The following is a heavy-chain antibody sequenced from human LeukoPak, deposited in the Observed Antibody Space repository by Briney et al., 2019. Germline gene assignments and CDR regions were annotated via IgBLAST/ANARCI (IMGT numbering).Heavy chain of an antibody. J-gene: IGHJ4*02. CDR1: GFTFSDYY. D-gene: IGHD1-26*01. CDR3: ARAGGSYWMGAKFDF. Sequence: GGSLRLSCAASGFTFSDYYMSWIRQAPGKGLEWVTYISGSGNAKNYADSVKGRFTISRDNAKNSVFLQMDSLRAEDTAVYYCARAGGSYWMGAKFDFWGQGTLVTVSS. V-gene: IGHV3-11*01. CDR2: ISGSGNAK.